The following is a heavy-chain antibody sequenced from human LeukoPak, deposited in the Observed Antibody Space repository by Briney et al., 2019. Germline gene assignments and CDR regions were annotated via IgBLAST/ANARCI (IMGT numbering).Heavy chain of an antibody. J-gene: IGHJ4*02. Sequence: PSETLSLTCTVSGGSISSYYWSWIRQPPGRGLEWIGYIYYSGSTKYNPSLKSRVTISVDTSKNQFSLKLSSVTAADTAVYYCARHGVGYCSGGSCLSFDYWGQGTLVTVSS. CDR3: ARHGVGYCSGGSCLSFDY. CDR2: IYYSGST. CDR1: GGSISSYY. V-gene: IGHV4-59*08. D-gene: IGHD2-15*01.